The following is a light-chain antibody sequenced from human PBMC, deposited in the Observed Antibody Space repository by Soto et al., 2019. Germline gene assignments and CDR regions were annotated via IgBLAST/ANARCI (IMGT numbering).Light chain of an antibody. V-gene: IGKV3-20*01. Sequence: EIVLTQSPGTLSLSPGERATLSCRASQTVSSSFLAWYQQKPGQAPRLLISGSSSRATGIPDRFSGRGSGTYFALTISRLEPEDFAVYYCQQYGSFPITFGQGTRLEIK. J-gene: IGKJ5*01. CDR1: QTVSSSF. CDR3: QQYGSFPIT. CDR2: GSS.